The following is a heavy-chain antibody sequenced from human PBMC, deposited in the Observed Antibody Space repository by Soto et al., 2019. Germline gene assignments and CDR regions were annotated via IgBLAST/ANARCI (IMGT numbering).Heavy chain of an antibody. Sequence: QAHLVQSGPEVKKPGASVKVSCKGSGYIFTSYGIAWVRQAPGQGLEWLGWISAHNGKTEYAQKFQGRVTVTRDTSTSTAYLELSSLRSADPALYYCARGRYGDYWGQGALVTVSP. CDR1: GYIFTSYG. CDR3: ARGRYGDY. V-gene: IGHV1-18*01. CDR2: ISAHNGKT. J-gene: IGHJ4*02. D-gene: IGHD4-17*01.